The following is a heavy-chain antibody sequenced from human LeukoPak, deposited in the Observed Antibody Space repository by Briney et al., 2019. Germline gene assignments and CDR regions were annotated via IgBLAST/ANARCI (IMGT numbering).Heavy chain of an antibody. Sequence: GGSLRLSCAASGFTFSASTMHWVRQASGKGLEWLGRIRSKANSYATAFAASLQGRFTISRDDSKNTAYLQMSSLQTEDTAVYYCTVDSQDSFDYWGQGTLVTVSS. CDR1: GFTFSAST. D-gene: IGHD3-22*01. J-gene: IGHJ4*02. CDR2: IRSKANSYAT. CDR3: TVDSQDSFDY. V-gene: IGHV3-73*01.